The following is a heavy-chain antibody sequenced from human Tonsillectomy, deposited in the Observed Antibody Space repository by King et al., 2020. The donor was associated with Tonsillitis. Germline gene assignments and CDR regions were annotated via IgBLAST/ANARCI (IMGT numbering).Heavy chain of an antibody. Sequence: QLVQSGAEVKMPGSSVKVSCKASGGIFITHSISWVRQAPGQGLEWMGRIIPILGRTHYTQKFQGRVTITADTSTNTAYMELNNLPSEDTAVYYCARIMSNRDVGGPGTTDTV. D-gene: IGHD3-16*01. CDR3: ARIMSNRDV. J-gene: IGHJ6*02. V-gene: IGHV1-69*02. CDR1: GGIFITHS. CDR2: IIPILGRT.